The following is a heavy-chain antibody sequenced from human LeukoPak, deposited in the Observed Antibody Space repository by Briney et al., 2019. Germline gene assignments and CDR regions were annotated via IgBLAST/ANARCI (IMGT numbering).Heavy chain of an antibody. CDR2: IYPGDSES. CDR3: ASSSRSSVFDY. CDR1: GYYFTSYW. D-gene: IGHD6-6*01. J-gene: IGHJ4*02. Sequence: GASLQISCKGSGYYFTSYWIAWVRQMPGKGLECMGIIYPGDSESRYSPSFQGQVTISADKSISTAYLQWSSLKASDTAIYYCASSSRSSVFDYWGQGTLVTVSS. V-gene: IGHV5-51*01.